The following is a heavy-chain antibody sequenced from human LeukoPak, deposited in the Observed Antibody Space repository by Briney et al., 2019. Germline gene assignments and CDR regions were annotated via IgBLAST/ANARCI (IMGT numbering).Heavy chain of an antibody. J-gene: IGHJ4*02. D-gene: IGHD6-25*01. CDR3: ARGAAGMAYFDY. V-gene: IGHV3-48*02. CDR2: ITSGSSTI. Sequence: GGSLRLSCAASGFTFRSYSMNWVRQAPGKGLEWLSYITSGSSTINYADSVQGRFTISRDNAKNSLYLQMSSLTDEDTAVYYCARGAAGMAYFDYWGQGSLVTVSS. CDR1: GFTFRSYS.